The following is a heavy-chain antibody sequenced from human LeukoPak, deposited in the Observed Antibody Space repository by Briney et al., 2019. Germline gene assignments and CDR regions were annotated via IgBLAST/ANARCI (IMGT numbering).Heavy chain of an antibody. V-gene: IGHV1-69*13. CDR3: ARGGSGSYYNSDFDY. CDR2: IIPIFGTA. Sequence: SVTVSCKASGGTFSSYAISWVRQAPGQGLEWMGGIIPIFGTANYAQKFQGRVTITADESTSTAYMELSSLRSEDTAVYYCARGGSGSYYNSDFDYWGQGTLVTVSS. CDR1: GGTFSSYA. D-gene: IGHD3-10*01. J-gene: IGHJ4*02.